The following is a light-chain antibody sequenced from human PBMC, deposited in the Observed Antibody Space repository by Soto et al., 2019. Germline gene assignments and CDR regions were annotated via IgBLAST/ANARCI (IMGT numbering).Light chain of an antibody. CDR2: DVS. V-gene: IGKV3-11*01. CDR1: QGVSNY. CDR3: QHRGNWPPT. Sequence: DILLTQSPATLSLSPGERATLSCRASQGVSNYLVWYQQRPAQAPRLLIYDVSHRATGIPARFSGSGSGTDFTLTISSLEPQDVAVYFCQHRGNWPPTFSGGTKVEI. J-gene: IGKJ4*01.